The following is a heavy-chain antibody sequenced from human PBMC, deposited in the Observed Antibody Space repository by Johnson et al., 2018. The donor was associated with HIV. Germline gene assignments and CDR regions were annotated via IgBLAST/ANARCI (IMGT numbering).Heavy chain of an antibody. V-gene: IGHV3-30-3*01. CDR1: GFTFSSYA. Sequence: QVQMVESGGGVVQPGRSLRLSCAASGFTFSSYAMHWVRQAPGKGLEWVAVISYDGNNKYYADSVKGRFTISRDNSKNTLYLQMNSLRAEDTAVYYCARDLAALNAFDIWGQGTMVTVSS. J-gene: IGHJ3*02. CDR3: ARDLAALNAFDI. CDR2: ISYDGNNK. D-gene: IGHD2-15*01.